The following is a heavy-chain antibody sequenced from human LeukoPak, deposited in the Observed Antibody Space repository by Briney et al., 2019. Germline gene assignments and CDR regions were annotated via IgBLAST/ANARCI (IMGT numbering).Heavy chain of an antibody. J-gene: IGHJ4*02. CDR1: GGSISSYY. Sequence: PSETLSLTCTVSGGSISSYYWSWIRQPPGKGLEWIGYIYYSGSTNYNPSLKSRVTISVDTSKNQFSLKLSSMTAADTAVYYCAGLYGSGSPFDYWGQGTLVTVSS. D-gene: IGHD3-10*01. V-gene: IGHV4-59*01. CDR3: AGLYGSGSPFDY. CDR2: IYYSGST.